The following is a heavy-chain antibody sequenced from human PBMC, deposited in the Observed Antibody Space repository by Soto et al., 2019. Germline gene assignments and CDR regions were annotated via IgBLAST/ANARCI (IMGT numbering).Heavy chain of an antibody. CDR3: ARDRTTVIDACDI. CDR1: GFTFSSYS. CDR2: ISSSSSTI. Sequence: EVQLVESGGGLVQPGGSLRLSCAASGFTFSSYSMNGLRQAQGKGLEWVSYISSSSSTIDNADSVKGQLTIARDKDKNSLYMHMNGLRVEDTAVYYCARDRTTVIDACDIWGQGTMVTVSS. J-gene: IGHJ3*02. D-gene: IGHD4-4*01. V-gene: IGHV3-48*01.